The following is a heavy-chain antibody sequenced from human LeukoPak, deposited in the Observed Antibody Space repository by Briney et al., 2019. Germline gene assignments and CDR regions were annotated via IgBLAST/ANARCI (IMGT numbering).Heavy chain of an antibody. V-gene: IGHV1-18*01. J-gene: IGHJ5*02. CDR2: ISAYNGNT. D-gene: IGHD3-3*01. Sequence: ASVKVSCKASGYTFTSYGISWVRQAPGQGLEWMGWISAYNGNTNYAQKLQGRVTITTDESTSTAYMELSSLRSEDTAVYYCARDREWETWSGYYSGRHRGWFDPWGQGTLVTVSS. CDR1: GYTFTSYG. CDR3: ARDREWETWSGYYSGRHRGWFDP.